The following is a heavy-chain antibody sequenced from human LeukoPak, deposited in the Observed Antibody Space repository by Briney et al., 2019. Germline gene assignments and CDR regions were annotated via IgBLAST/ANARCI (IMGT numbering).Heavy chain of an antibody. CDR1: GLTFSAYA. CDR2: IGESGGNT. D-gene: IGHD2-2*01. V-gene: IGHV3-23*01. J-gene: IGHJ4*02. CDR3: VPTSCYACDY. Sequence: PGGSLRLSCATSGLTFSAYAMKWVRQAPNKALEWVSGIGESGGNTYYADSVKGRFTISRDNSKNTLYLQMNSLRAEDTAVYYCVPTSCYACDYWGQGTLVSVSS.